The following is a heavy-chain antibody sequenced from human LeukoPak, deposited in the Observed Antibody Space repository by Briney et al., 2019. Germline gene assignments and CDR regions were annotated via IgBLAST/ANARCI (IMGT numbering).Heavy chain of an antibody. CDR3: ARGGYCSGGSCYYFDY. D-gene: IGHD2-15*01. Sequence: GGSLRLSCAASGFTFSDYYMSWIRQAPGKGLEWVSSISSSSSYIYYADSVKGRFTISRDNAKNSLYLQMNSLRAEDTAVYYCARGGYCSGGSCYYFDYWGQGTLVTVSS. J-gene: IGHJ4*02. CDR2: ISSSSSYI. CDR1: GFTFSDYY. V-gene: IGHV3-11*06.